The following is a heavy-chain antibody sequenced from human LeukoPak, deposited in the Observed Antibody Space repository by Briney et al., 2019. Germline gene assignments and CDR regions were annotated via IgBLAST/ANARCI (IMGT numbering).Heavy chain of an antibody. J-gene: IGHJ4*02. Sequence: GASVKVSCKASGYTFTSYGINWVRQAPGQGLEWMGWFSAYNGNTNYAQKLQGRVTMTTDTSTTTAYMELRSLRSDDTAVYYCARARTTVTQRDTWGQGTLVTVSS. CDR2: FSAYNGNT. V-gene: IGHV1-18*01. CDR1: GYTFTSYG. CDR3: ARARTTVTQRDT. D-gene: IGHD4-17*01.